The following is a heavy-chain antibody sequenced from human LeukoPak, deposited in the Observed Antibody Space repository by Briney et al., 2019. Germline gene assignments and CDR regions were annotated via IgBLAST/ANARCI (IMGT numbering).Heavy chain of an antibody. J-gene: IGHJ5*02. CDR2: IYYSGST. Sequence: SETLSLTRTVSGGSISSSSYYWGWIRQPPGKGLEWIGSIYYSGSTYYNPSLKSRVTISVDTSKNQFSLKLSSVTAADTAVYYCARDRGDRYNWFDPWGQGTLVTVSS. V-gene: IGHV4-39*07. D-gene: IGHD2-21*02. CDR3: ARDRGDRYNWFDP. CDR1: GGSISSSSYY.